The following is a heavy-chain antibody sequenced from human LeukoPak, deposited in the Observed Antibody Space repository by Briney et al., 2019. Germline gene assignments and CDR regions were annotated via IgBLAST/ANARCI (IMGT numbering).Heavy chain of an antibody. CDR2: IYTSGST. D-gene: IGHD6-6*01. CDR3: ARVLRYSSSSRYYYYMDV. CDR1: GGSISSYY. J-gene: IGHJ6*03. V-gene: IGHV4-4*07. Sequence: PSETLSLTCTVSGGSISSYYWSWIRQPAGKGLEWIGRIYTSGSTNYNPSLKSRVTMSVDTSKNQFSLKLSSVTAADTAVYYCARVLRYSSSSRYYYYMDVWGKGTTVTVSS.